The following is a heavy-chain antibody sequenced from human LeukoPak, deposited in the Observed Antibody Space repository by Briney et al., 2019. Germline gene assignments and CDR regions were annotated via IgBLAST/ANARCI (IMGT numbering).Heavy chain of an antibody. V-gene: IGHV4-61*01. Sequence: SETLSLTCTVSDDSVSSGTYYWSWVRQPPGKGLEWMGYIHYSGSTNYNPSLKSRVTISVDTSKNQFSLKLSSVTAADTAVYYCARGGDFWSGYYYYGMDVWGQGTTVTVSS. CDR1: DDSVSSGTYY. CDR2: IHYSGST. D-gene: IGHD3-3*01. J-gene: IGHJ6*02. CDR3: ARGGDFWSGYYYYGMDV.